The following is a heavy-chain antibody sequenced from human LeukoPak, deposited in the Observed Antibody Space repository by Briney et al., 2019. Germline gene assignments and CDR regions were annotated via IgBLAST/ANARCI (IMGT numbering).Heavy chain of an antibody. Sequence: PSETLSLTCTVSGGSISRSSYYWGWIRQPPGKGLEWIGSIYYSGSTYYNPSLKSRVTISVDTSKNQFSLKLSSVTAADTAVYYCARRDYYYDSSGAIDYWGQGTLVTVSS. V-gene: IGHV4-39*01. CDR2: IYYSGST. CDR1: GGSISRSSYY. D-gene: IGHD3-22*01. CDR3: ARRDYYYDSSGAIDY. J-gene: IGHJ4*02.